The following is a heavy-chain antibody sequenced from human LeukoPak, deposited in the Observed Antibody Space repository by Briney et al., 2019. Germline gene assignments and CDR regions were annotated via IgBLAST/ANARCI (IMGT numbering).Heavy chain of an antibody. D-gene: IGHD3-10*01. CDR1: GFTFRTYW. Sequence: GGSLRLSCVASGFTFRTYWMHWVRQAPGKGLVWVSRINSDGRTTTYADSVKGRFTISRDNAENTLYLQMNSLRAEDTAVYYCVKSGIPGPLAFDIWGQGTVVTVSS. J-gene: IGHJ3*02. V-gene: IGHV3-74*01. CDR2: INSDGRTT. CDR3: VKSGIPGPLAFDI.